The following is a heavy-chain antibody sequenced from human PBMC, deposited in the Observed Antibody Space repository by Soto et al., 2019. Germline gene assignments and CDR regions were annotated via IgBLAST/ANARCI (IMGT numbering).Heavy chain of an antibody. J-gene: IGHJ4*01. CDR1: GFTSRTYG. D-gene: IGHD1-26*01. CDR2: MGYEGTNE. CDR3: ARTDCRSSTCPSDLVGATTMHY. Sequence: LRHSCAASGFTSRTYGIPWVRQAPRQGLQGVAVMGYEGTNEKKAESVTARFTISRDNSKSTLYLQMNRLRAEGTSVYYCARTDCRSSTCPSDLVGATTMHYSGHGTPMTVSS. V-gene: IGHV3-33*01.